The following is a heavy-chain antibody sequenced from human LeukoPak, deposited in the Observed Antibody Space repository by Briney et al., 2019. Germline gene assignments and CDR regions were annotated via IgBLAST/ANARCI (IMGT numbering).Heavy chain of an antibody. CDR1: GFTFSSYA. CDR2: ISSNGGST. Sequence: GGSLGLSCAASGFTFSSYAMHWVRQAPGKGLEYVSAISSNGGSTYYANSVKGRFTISRDNAKSSLYLQMNSLNPEDTAVYYSAREVYGSGNLPFDYWGQGTLVTVSS. V-gene: IGHV3-64*01. J-gene: IGHJ4*02. CDR3: AREVYGSGNLPFDY. D-gene: IGHD3-10*01.